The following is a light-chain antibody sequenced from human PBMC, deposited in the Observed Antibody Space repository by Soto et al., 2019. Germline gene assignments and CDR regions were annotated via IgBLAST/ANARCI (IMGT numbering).Light chain of an antibody. V-gene: IGKV1-5*03. CDR3: QQYKSYPWT. CDR1: QSIGNW. CDR2: EAS. J-gene: IGKJ1*01. Sequence: DIQMTQSPSTQSASIGDRVTITCRASQSIGNWLAWYQQKPGRAPKLLMYEASSLESGVPSRFSGSGSGTEFTLTISGLQPDDFATYHCQQYKSYPWTFGQGTKVDIK.